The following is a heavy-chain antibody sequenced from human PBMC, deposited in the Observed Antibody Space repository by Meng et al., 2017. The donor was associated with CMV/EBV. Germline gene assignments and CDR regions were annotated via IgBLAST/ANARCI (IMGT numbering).Heavy chain of an antibody. J-gene: IGHJ4*02. CDR2: IYTSGSP. V-gene: IGHV4-4*07. CDR1: GGSLSSYY. Sequence: GPLQESGPGLVNPSEPLSRTCTVSGGSLSSYYWSWIRQPAGKGLEWIWRIYTSGSPNYNPSLKSRVTMSVDTSKNQFSLKLSSVPAADTAVYYCARGGLYYYDSSGHFDYWGQGTLVTVSS. CDR3: ARGGLYYYDSSGHFDY. D-gene: IGHD3-22*01.